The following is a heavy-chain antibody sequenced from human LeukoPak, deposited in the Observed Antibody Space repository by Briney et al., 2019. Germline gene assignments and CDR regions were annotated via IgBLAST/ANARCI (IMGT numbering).Heavy chain of an antibody. D-gene: IGHD2-15*01. J-gene: IGHJ1*01. CDR3: ARHGCSGGGCPFQH. CDR2: IYYSGST. Sequence: SETLSLTCTVSGGSINSYYGSWIRQPPGKGLEWIGYIYYSGSTNYNASLKSRVTISVDTSKNQFSLKLNSVTAADTAIYYCARHGCSGGGCPFQHWGQGTQVTVSS. CDR1: GGSINSYY. V-gene: IGHV4-59*08.